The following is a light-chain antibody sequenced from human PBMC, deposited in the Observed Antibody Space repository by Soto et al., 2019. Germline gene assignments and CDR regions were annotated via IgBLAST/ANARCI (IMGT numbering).Light chain of an antibody. CDR3: VQVAQAPVT. J-gene: IGKJ1*01. V-gene: IGKV2-28*01. CDR1: QSLHCEGYNC. Sequence: DIVMTQSPLFLPVTPGEPASISCRSSQSLHCEGYNCLDWYLQKPGQSPQLLIYWGSNRASGVPDRFSGSGSGTDFTLKISRVEAEDVGFYYCVQVAQAPVTFGQGTKVEIK. CDR2: WGS.